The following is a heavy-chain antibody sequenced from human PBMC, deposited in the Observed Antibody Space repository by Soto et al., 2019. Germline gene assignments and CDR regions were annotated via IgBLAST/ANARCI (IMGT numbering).Heavy chain of an antibody. D-gene: IGHD2-15*01. Sequence: EVQLLESGGGLVQPGRSLRLSCAASGFTFSSYAMSWVRQAPGKGLEWVSAISGSGGSTYYADSVKGRFTISRDNTKNTLCLQMNSLSAEDTDVYYCAKDGRCSGGRCYWTSDYWGQGTLVTVSS. V-gene: IGHV3-23*01. CDR1: GFTFSSYA. J-gene: IGHJ4*02. CDR2: ISGSGGST. CDR3: AKDGRCSGGRCYWTSDY.